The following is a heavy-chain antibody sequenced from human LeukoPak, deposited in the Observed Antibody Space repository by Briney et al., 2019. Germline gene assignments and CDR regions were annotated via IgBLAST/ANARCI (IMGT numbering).Heavy chain of an antibody. CDR1: VGPISGTNW. Sequence: SVPLSLICGVSVGPISGTNWWSSLRQPPGQGLEWIGEISLAGQTNYNPSLNGRVTMSLDKSSNQLSLHLTSVTAADTATYFCSRESGPFCPFGYWGQGTLVIVSS. CDR2: ISLAGQT. CDR3: SRESGPFCPFGY. J-gene: IGHJ4*02. D-gene: IGHD1-26*01. V-gene: IGHV4-4*02.